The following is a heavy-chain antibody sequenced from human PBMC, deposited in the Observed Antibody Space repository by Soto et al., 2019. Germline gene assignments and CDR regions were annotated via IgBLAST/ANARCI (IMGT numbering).Heavy chain of an antibody. CDR1: GFTFSSYS. CDR2: ISSSSSTI. D-gene: IGHD3-16*02. CDR3: ARDRIPGDYDYIWGSYRYNYFDY. Sequence: GGSLRLSCAASGFTFSSYSMNWVRQAPGKGLEWVSYISSSSSTIYYADSVKGRFTISRDNAKNSLYLQMNSLRAEDTAVYYCARDRIPGDYDYIWGSYRYNYFDYWGQGTLVTVSS. V-gene: IGHV3-48*01. J-gene: IGHJ4*02.